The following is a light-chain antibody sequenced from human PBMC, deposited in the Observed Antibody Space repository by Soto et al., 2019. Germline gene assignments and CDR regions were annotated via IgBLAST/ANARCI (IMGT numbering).Light chain of an antibody. CDR3: QAWDSSIVV. CDR2: QDN. CDR1: KLGDKY. V-gene: IGLV3-1*01. Sequence: SYELVQPPSVSVSPGQTASITCSGDKLGDKYVYWYQQKPGQSPVLVIYQDNKRPSGIPERFSGSNSGNTATLTISGTQAMDEADYYCQAWDSSIVVFGGGTKLTVL. J-gene: IGLJ2*01.